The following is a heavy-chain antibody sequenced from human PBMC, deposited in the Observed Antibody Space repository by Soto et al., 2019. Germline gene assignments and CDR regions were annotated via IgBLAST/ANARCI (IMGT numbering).Heavy chain of an antibody. V-gene: IGHV3-30-3*01. Sequence: QVQLVESGGGVVQPGRSLRLSCAASGFTFSSYAMHWVRQAPGKGLEWVAVISYDGSNKYYADSVKGRFTISRDNSKNTLYLQMNSLRAEDTAVYYCARDPGWCSSTSCYHYFDYWGQGTLVTVSS. CDR1: GFTFSSYA. J-gene: IGHJ4*02. CDR2: ISYDGSNK. D-gene: IGHD2-2*01. CDR3: ARDPGWCSSTSCYHYFDY.